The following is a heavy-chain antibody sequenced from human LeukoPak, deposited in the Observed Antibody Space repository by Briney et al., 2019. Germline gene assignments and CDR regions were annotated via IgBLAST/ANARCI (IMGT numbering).Heavy chain of an antibody. Sequence: SETLSRTCTVSGGSISRYYWSSIQQPAGKGLDWIGRSYTTGSTNYNPSLKSQVTMSVDPSKNQFSLKLSSVTAADTAVYYCERDVKWELVRWFDPWGQGTLVTVSS. D-gene: IGHD1-26*01. CDR2: SYTTGST. V-gene: IGHV4-4*07. CDR1: GGSISRYY. CDR3: ERDVKWELVRWFDP. J-gene: IGHJ5*02.